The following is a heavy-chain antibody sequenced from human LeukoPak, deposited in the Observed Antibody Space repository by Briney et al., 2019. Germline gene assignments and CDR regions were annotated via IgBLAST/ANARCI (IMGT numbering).Heavy chain of an antibody. Sequence: EAPVKVSCKASGYTFTSYGISWVRQAPGQGLEWMGWISAYNGNTNYAQKLQGRVTITTDTSTSIAYMELRSLRSDDTAVYYCARADIVVVVAATSDFDYWGQGALVTVSS. CDR1: GYTFTSYG. CDR3: ARADIVVVVAATSDFDY. D-gene: IGHD2-15*01. V-gene: IGHV1-18*01. J-gene: IGHJ4*02. CDR2: ISAYNGNT.